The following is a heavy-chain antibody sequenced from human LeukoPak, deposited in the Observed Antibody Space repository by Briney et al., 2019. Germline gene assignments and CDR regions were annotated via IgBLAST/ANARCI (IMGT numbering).Heavy chain of an antibody. CDR1: GLTFINYW. D-gene: IGHD1-26*01. CDR3: ARLEYSGNGNLY. Sequence: PGGSLRLSCAGSGLTFINYWMTWVRQVPGKGLEWVANINRDGSGKYYLPSVRGRFTISKDDAKDSLYLQVDSLRPEDTAIYYCARLEYSGNGNLYWGQGTLVTVSS. V-gene: IGHV3-7*03. CDR2: INRDGSGK. J-gene: IGHJ4*02.